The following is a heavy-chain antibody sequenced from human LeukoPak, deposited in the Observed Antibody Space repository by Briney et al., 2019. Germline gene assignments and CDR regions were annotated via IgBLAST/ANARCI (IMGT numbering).Heavy chain of an antibody. CDR2: ISWNSGSI. J-gene: IGHJ5*02. Sequence: GGSLRLSCAASGFTFDDYAMHWVRQAPGKGLEWVSGISWNSGSIVYADSVKGRFTISRDNSKSTVYLQMNSLRVEDAAVYYCSKDLTSDFGGDLDPWGQGTLVTVSS. V-gene: IGHV3-9*01. D-gene: IGHD3-10*01. CDR3: SKDLTSDFGGDLDP. CDR1: GFTFDDYA.